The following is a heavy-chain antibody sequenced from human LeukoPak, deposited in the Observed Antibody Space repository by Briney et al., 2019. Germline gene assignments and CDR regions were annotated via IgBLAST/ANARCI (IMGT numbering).Heavy chain of an antibody. CDR2: INKDGSEK. D-gene: IGHD2-2*01. CDR1: GFSLSDHW. J-gene: IGHJ4*02. CDR3: AKEDCISTSCYVPFDY. V-gene: IGHV3-7*03. Sequence: PGGSLRLSCAASGFSLSDHWMTWVRQAPGKGLEWVANINKDGSEKDYVDSVKGRLTISRDSAKNSLYLQMSNLRAEDTAVYYCAKEDCISTSCYVPFDYWGQGALVTVSS.